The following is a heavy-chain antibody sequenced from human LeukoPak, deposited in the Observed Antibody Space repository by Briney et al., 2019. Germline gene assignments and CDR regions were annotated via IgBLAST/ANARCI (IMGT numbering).Heavy chain of an antibody. V-gene: IGHV3-30*03. CDR2: ISYDGSNK. J-gene: IGHJ4*02. CDR1: GFTFSSYG. Sequence: SGGSLRLSCAASGFTFSSYGMHWVRQAPGKGLEWVAIISYDGSNKYYVDSVKGRFTISRDNSKNTLYLQMNSLRAEDTAVYYCARAGTYYDILTGQPTSYYFDYWGQGTLVTVSS. CDR3: ARAGTYYDILTGQPTSYYFDY. D-gene: IGHD3-9*01.